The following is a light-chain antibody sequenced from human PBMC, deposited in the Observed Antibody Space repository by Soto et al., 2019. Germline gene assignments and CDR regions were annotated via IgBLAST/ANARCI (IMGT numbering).Light chain of an antibody. CDR2: AAS. J-gene: IGKJ2*01. CDR3: QQSFNTPYT. CDR1: QSISTF. V-gene: IGKV1-39*01. Sequence: DIQMTQSPSSLSASVGDRVTITCRASQSISTFLNWFQQKPGKAPKLLIFAASSLQSGIPSRFSGSGSWTDFTLTIGSLQPEDFATYYCQQSFNTPYTFGQGTKLEIK.